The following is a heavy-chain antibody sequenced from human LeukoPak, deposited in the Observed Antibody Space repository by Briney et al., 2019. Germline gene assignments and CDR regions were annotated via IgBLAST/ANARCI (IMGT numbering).Heavy chain of an antibody. CDR1: GASINRSSYS. D-gene: IGHD2-21*01. CDR2: TSHSESP. Sequence: SETLSLTCTVSGASINRSSYSWAWIRQPPGKGLEWIGSTSHSESPYYNPSLRSRVTISVDTSKNQLSLRLTSVTAADRAVYYCARQPPYSSTFDIWGQGTMVTVSS. CDR3: ARQPPYSSTFDI. V-gene: IGHV4-39*01. J-gene: IGHJ3*02.